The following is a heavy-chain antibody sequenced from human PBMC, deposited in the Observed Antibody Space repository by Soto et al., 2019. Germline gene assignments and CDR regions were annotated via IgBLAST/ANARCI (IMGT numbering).Heavy chain of an antibody. CDR1: GGTFSSYA. D-gene: IGHD1-7*01. CDR2: IITIFGTA. V-gene: IGHV1-69*01. Sequence: QVQLVQSGAEVKKPGSSVKVSCKASGGTFSSYAISWVRQAPGQGLEWMGGIITIFGTANYAQKFQGRVTITADESTSTAYMELSSLRSEDTAVYYCARVRSGTTSGYYYYYCGMDVWGQGTTVTVSS. CDR3: ARVRSGTTSGYYYYYCGMDV. J-gene: IGHJ6*02.